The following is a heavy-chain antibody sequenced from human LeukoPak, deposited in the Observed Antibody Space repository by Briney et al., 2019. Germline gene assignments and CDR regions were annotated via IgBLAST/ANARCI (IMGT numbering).Heavy chain of an antibody. CDR2: ISSSSSYI. J-gene: IGHJ4*02. Sequence: GGSLRLSCAASGFTFSSYSMNWVRQAPGKGLEWVSSISSSSSYIYYVDSVKGRFTISRDNAKNSLYLQMNSLRAEDTAVYYCVRLAYYFDYWGQGTLVTVSS. D-gene: IGHD2-21*01. CDR1: GFTFSSYS. CDR3: VRLAYYFDY. V-gene: IGHV3-21*01.